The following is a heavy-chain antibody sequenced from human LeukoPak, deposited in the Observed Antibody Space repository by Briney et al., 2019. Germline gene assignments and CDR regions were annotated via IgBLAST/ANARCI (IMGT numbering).Heavy chain of an antibody. V-gene: IGHV4-34*01. CDR3: ARGPDSGSHFAWFDP. CDR1: GGSFSGFY. CDR2: INHSEST. D-gene: IGHD3-10*01. Sequence: SSETLSLTCAVYGGSFSGFYWSWVRQPPGKGLEWIVEINHSESTHYNPSFKSRVTILVDTSRNQFSLKLTSVTAADTAVYYCARGPDSGSHFAWFDPWGQGTLVTVSS. J-gene: IGHJ5*02.